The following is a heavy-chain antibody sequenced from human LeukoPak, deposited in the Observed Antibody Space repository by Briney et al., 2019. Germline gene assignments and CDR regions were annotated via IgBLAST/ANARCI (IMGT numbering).Heavy chain of an antibody. D-gene: IGHD3-10*02. V-gene: IGHV3-48*04. J-gene: IGHJ6*04. CDR1: GFTFSSYS. CDR3: GDLSSTMIGGV. Sequence: PGGSLRLSCAASGFTFSSYSMNWVRQAPGKGLEWVSYISSSGSTIYYADSVKGRFTISRDNAKNSLYLQMNGLRAEDTAVYYCGDLSSTMIGGVRGKGTTVTISS. CDR2: ISSSGSTI.